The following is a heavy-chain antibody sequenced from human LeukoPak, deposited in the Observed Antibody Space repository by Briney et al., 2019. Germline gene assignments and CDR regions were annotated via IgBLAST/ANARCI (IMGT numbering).Heavy chain of an antibody. CDR3: ARLLPASRHYFDY. CDR1: GFTVSDGY. D-gene: IGHD2-15*01. CDR2: IYGAGAT. J-gene: IGHJ4*02. Sequence: GGSLTLSCAASGFTVSDGYLAWVRQAPGTGLEWISVIYGAGATYYADSVKGRFTISRDGSKNMLFLQLTNLSPEDGAVYYCARLLPASRHYFDYWGQGTPVTVSS. V-gene: IGHV3-53*01.